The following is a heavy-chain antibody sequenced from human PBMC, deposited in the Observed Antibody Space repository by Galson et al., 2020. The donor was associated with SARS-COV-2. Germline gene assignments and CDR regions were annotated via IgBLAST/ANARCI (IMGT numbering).Heavy chain of an antibody. CDR3: TTMRYSSSWYFYYGMDV. D-gene: IGHD6-13*01. CDR1: GFPFSSAY. V-gene: IGHV3-15*01. J-gene: IGHJ6*02. Sequence: GESLKISCAASGFPFSSAYMTWVRQAPGKGLEWVGRIKTKTDGGTTEYSVPVNGRFTISRDDSKSQLYLQMNSLKIEDTAVYYCTTMRYSSSWYFYYGMDVWGPGTTVTVSS. CDR2: IKTKTDGGTT.